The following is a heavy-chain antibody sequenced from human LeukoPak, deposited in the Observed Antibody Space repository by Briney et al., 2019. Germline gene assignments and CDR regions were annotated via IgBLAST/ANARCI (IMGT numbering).Heavy chain of an antibody. D-gene: IGHD3-10*01. V-gene: IGHV4-34*09. CDR2: INHSGST. Sequence: PSETLSLTCAVYGGSFSGYYWSWIRQPPGKGLEWIGEINHSGSTNYNPSLKSRVTISVDTSKNQFSLKLSSVTAADTAVYYCARGHYYYGSGSQNWFDPWGQGTLVTVSS. CDR3: ARGHYYYGSGSQNWFDP. CDR1: GGSFSGYY. J-gene: IGHJ5*02.